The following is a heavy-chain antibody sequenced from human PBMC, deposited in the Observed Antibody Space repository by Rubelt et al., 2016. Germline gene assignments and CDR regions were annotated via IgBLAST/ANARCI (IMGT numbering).Heavy chain of an antibody. V-gene: IGHV3-7*04. CDR1: GFTFSSHW. CDR2: IKQDGSAK. J-gene: IGHJ4*02. Sequence: EVQLVESGGGLVQPGGSLRLSCAASGFTFSSHWMSWVRQAPGKGLEWVANIKQDGSAKYYVDSVKGRFTISRDNTQNSLDLQRSSRRAEDTAVYYCVRDRTGWGIDYWGQGTLVTVCS. CDR3: VRDRTGWGIDY. D-gene: IGHD3-16*01.